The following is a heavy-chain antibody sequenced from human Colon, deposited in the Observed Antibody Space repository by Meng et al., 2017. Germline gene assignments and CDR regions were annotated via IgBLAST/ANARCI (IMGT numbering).Heavy chain of an antibody. CDR1: RYTFPSYY. CDR3: AILMTGPKNFDY. D-gene: IGHD2-15*01. Sequence: ASVKVSCKASRYTFPSYYMHWVRQAPGQGLEWMGIINPSGGSTSYAQKFQGRVTMTRDTSTSTVYLALSSLRSEDTAVYYCAILMTGPKNFDYWGQGTLVTVSS. J-gene: IGHJ4*02. V-gene: IGHV1-46*01. CDR2: INPSGGST.